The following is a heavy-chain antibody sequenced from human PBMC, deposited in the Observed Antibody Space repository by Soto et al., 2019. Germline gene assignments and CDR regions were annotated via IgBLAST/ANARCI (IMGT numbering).Heavy chain of an antibody. Sequence: EMKLVESGGGLVKPGGSLRLSCAASGFTFSNYGMNWARQSPGKGLEWVSSISGGGEYVGYADSLKGRLTISRDNAKKSLYLQRNSLTADDTAVYYRATDGAAGAAMGVWGQGTTVTVSS. CDR3: ATDGAAGAAMGV. J-gene: IGHJ6*02. V-gene: IGHV3-21*02. D-gene: IGHD6-13*01. CDR2: ISGGGEYV. CDR1: GFTFSNYG.